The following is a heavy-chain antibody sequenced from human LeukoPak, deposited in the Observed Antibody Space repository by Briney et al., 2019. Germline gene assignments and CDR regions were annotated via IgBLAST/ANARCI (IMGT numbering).Heavy chain of an antibody. V-gene: IGHV3-30-3*01. D-gene: IGHD4-17*01. J-gene: IGHJ6*02. CDR1: GFTFSSYA. CDR3: ARGDDAVTSYYYGMDV. Sequence: PGGSLRLSCAASGFTFSSYAMHWVRQAPDKGLEWVAVISYDGSNKYYADSVKGRFTISRDNSKNTLYLQMNSLRAEDTAVYYCARGDDAVTSYYYGMDVWGQGTTVTVSS. CDR2: ISYDGSNK.